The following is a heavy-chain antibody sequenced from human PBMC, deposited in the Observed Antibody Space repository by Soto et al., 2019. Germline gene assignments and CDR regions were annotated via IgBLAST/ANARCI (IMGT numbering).Heavy chain of an antibody. Sequence: QVQLVQSGAEVKKPGSSVKVSCKASGGTFSSYAISWVRQAPGQGLEWMGGIIPIFGTANYAQNFLGRVTNAADDSTSTAYMELSSLRSEDTAVYYGAGLCGRCCGAPGFDPWVQGTLVTVSS. CDR2: IIPIFGTA. V-gene: IGHV1-69*12. J-gene: IGHJ5*02. D-gene: IGHD2-15*01. CDR3: AGLCGRCCGAPGFDP. CDR1: GGTFSSYA.